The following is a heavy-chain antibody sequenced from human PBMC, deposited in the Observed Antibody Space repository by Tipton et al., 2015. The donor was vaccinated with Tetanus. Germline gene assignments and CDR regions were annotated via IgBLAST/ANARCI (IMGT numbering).Heavy chain of an antibody. V-gene: IGHV1-46*01. D-gene: IGHD2-15*01. Sequence: QSGPEVKKPGASVQVSCKPSGYTFTSYAMHWVRQAPGQGLEWMGIINPSGTGTSYAHKFQGRVTMTWDTSTSTVYMELRSLRSEDTAGYYGGRGGGGGLDYRGQGTLVTVSS. CDR3: GRGGGGGLDY. CDR1: GYTFTSYA. J-gene: IGHJ4*02. CDR2: INPSGTGT.